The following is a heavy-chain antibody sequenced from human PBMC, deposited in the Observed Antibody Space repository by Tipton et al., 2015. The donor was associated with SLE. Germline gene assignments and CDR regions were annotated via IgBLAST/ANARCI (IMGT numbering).Heavy chain of an antibody. Sequence: TLSLTCAVSGASIGSGGYSWNWIRQPPGKGLQWIGYIFHSGITYYNPSLKSRVTMSVDRSKNQFSLEVRSVTAADTAVYYCVRLRSKVLIDYWGQGTLVTVSS. CDR2: IFHSGIT. V-gene: IGHV4-30-2*01. CDR1: GASIGSGGYS. CDR3: VRLRSKVLIDY. D-gene: IGHD2-8*01. J-gene: IGHJ4*02.